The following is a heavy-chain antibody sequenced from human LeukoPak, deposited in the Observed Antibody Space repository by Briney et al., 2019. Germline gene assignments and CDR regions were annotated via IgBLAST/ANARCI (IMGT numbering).Heavy chain of an antibody. CDR1: GFTFSNYA. D-gene: IGHD6-19*01. J-gene: IGHJ4*02. CDR2: ISYDGSNK. V-gene: IGHV3-30-3*01. Sequence: GGSLRLSCVASGFTFSNYALYWVRQAPGKGLEWVAVISYDGSNKNYADSVKGRLTISRDNSKNTLYLQMNSLRAEDTAVYYCARSRVAGANSPFDYWGQGTLVTVSS. CDR3: ARSRVAGANSPFDY.